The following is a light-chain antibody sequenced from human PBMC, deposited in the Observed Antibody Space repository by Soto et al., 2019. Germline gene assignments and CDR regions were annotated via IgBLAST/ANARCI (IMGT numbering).Light chain of an antibody. CDR2: RND. V-gene: IGLV1-47*01. CDR1: SCNIGSNY. J-gene: IGLJ3*02. Sequence: QSVLTQPPSASGTPGQRVTISCSGSSCNIGSNYVYWYQHLPGTAPKLLMYRNDQRPSGVPDRFSGSKSDTSASLAISGLRSEDEADYYCAAWNDSLIGPVFGGWTKLTVL. CDR3: AAWNDSLIGPV.